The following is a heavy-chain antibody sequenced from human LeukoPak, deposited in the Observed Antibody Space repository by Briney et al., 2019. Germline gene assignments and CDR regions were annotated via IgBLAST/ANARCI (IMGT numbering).Heavy chain of an antibody. J-gene: IGHJ3*01. Sequence: PGGSLRLSCAASGFTFDDYGMSWVRQAPGKGLEWVSGINWNGGSTGYADSVKGRFTISRDNAKNSLYLQMSSLKDEDTAVYYCARDSQYAFDVWGQGTMVTVSS. CDR1: GFTFDDYG. CDR3: ARDSQYAFDV. V-gene: IGHV3-20*04. CDR2: INWNGGST.